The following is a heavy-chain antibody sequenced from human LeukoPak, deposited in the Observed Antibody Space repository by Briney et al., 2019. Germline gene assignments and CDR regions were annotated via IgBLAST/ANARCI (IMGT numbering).Heavy chain of an antibody. CDR2: IDTVATST. D-gene: IGHD3-22*01. CDR1: GFPLKSYW. Sequence: PGGSLRLSCAASGFPLKSYWMHWGRQVPGKGLVWVSRIDTVATSTNYADSVKCRFTISRDNAKNTLYLEMDGLRAEDTAVYYCAAGYYDMSGYPFDFWGQGTLVTVSS. J-gene: IGHJ4*02. V-gene: IGHV3-74*01. CDR3: AAGYYDMSGYPFDF.